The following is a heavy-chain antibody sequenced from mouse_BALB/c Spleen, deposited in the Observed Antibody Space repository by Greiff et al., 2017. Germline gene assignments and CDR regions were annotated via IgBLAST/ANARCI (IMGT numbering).Heavy chain of an antibody. D-gene: IGHD1-2*01. CDR1: GFTFSSYT. CDR2: ISSGGSYT. V-gene: IGHV5-6-4*01. Sequence: EVQLVESGGGLVKPGGSLKLSCAASGFTFSSYTMSWVRQTPEKRLEWVATISSGGSYTYYPDSVKGRFTISRDNAKNTLYLQMSSLKSEDTAMYYCTRVLRLRDWYFDVWGAGTTVTVSS. J-gene: IGHJ1*01. CDR3: TRVLRLRDWYFDV.